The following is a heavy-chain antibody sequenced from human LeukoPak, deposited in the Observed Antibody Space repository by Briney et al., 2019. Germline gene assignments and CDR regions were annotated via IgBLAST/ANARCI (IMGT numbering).Heavy chain of an antibody. CDR3: AKRSGSPHNFDY. CDR2: ISSSSSYI. Sequence: PGGSLRLSCAASGFTFSSYSMNWVRQAPGKGLEWVSSISSSSSYIYYADSVKGRFTISRDNAKNSLYLQMNSLRAEDTAVYYCAKRSGSPHNFDYWGRGTLVTVSS. J-gene: IGHJ4*02. D-gene: IGHD5-24*01. V-gene: IGHV3-21*01. CDR1: GFTFSSYS.